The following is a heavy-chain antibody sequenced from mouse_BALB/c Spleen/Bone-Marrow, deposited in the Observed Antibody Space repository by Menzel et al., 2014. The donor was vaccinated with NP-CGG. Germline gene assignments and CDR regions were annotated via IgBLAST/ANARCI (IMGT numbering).Heavy chain of an antibody. CDR2: IDPANGNT. Sequence: VQLQQSGAELEKPGASVKLSCTASGFNIKDTYMHWVKQRPEQGLGWIGRIDPANGNTKYDPKFQGKATITADTSSNTAYLQLSSLTSEDTAVYYCARWEYYAMDYWGQGTSVTVSS. J-gene: IGHJ4*01. CDR3: ARWEYYAMDY. CDR1: GFNIKDTY. V-gene: IGHV14-3*02. D-gene: IGHD4-1*01.